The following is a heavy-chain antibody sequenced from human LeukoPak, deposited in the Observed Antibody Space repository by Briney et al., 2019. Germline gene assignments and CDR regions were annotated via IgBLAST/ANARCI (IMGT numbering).Heavy chain of an antibody. CDR1: GFTFSSNA. CDR3: AKVRGLHYDSSAYLDY. V-gene: IGHV3-30*04. J-gene: IGHJ4*02. Sequence: PGGSLRLSCAASGFTFSSNAMHWVRQAPGKGLEWVASISSDGSSKYYADSVKGRFTISRDNSKNTLYLQMNSLRAEDTAVYYCAKVRGLHYDSSAYLDYWGQGTLVTVSS. D-gene: IGHD3-22*01. CDR2: ISSDGSSK.